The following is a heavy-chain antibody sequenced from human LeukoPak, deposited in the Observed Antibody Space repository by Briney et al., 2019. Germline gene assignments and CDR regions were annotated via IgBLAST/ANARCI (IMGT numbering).Heavy chain of an antibody. CDR2: IYAGRST. Sequence: GGSLRLSCAASGFSVSDNYMNWVRQAPGKGLEWVSVIYAGRSTYYAGSVKGRFTISRDNSKNTVYLQMNSLRAEDTAVYYCARDRTYGDYYFDYWGQGTLVTVSS. CDR1: GFSVSDNY. D-gene: IGHD4-17*01. J-gene: IGHJ4*02. V-gene: IGHV3-66*01. CDR3: ARDRTYGDYYFDY.